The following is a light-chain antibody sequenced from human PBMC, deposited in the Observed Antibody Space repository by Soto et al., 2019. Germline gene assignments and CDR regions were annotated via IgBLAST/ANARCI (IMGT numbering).Light chain of an antibody. J-gene: IGKJ4*01. CDR2: S. V-gene: IGKV3-20*01. CDR3: QQYVSSPLT. Sequence: SCRATGVPTRFSGSGAGTDFTLPISSLQPEDFAVYYCQQYVSSPLTFGGGTKVDNK.